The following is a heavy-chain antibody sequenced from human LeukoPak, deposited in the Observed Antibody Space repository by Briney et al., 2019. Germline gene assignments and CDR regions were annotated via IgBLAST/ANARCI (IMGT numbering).Heavy chain of an antibody. CDR3: ARGNGFIIDY. Sequence: PGGSQRLSCAASGFTLSSNWMNWVRQAPGKGLEWVAIIKQDGSEKYYVDSVKGRFTISRDDAKNSLYLQMNSLRAEDTAVYYCARGNGFIIDYWGQGTLVTVSS. V-gene: IGHV3-7*01. CDR1: GFTLSSNW. J-gene: IGHJ4*02. D-gene: IGHD2-8*01. CDR2: IKQDGSEK.